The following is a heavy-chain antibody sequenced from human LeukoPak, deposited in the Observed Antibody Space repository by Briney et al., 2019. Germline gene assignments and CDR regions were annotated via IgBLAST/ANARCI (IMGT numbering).Heavy chain of an antibody. D-gene: IGHD2-15*01. CDR3: ASRNVVVAANDNWFDP. CDR2: ISYDGSNK. V-gene: IGHV3-30*19. CDR1: GFTFSSYG. Sequence: GRSLRLSCAASGFTFSSYGMHWVRQAPGKGLEWVAVISYDGSNKYYADSVKGRFTISRDNSKNTLYLQMNSLRAEDTAVYYCASRNVVVAANDNWFDPWGQGTLVTVSS. J-gene: IGHJ5*02.